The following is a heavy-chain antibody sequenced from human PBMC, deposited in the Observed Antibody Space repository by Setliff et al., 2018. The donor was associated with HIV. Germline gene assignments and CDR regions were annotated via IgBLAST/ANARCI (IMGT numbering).Heavy chain of an antibody. CDR1: GDSIGTYS. CDR3: ARDRHSSGLGSYGP. V-gene: IGHV4-59*12. J-gene: IGHJ5*02. Sequence: PSETLSLTCAVSGDSIGTYSWHWLRQPPGKGLEWIGYLYGSGGTDYNPSLKSRVTISLDTSRNQLSLKLASVTAADTAVYFCARDRHSSGLGSYGPWGPGILVTVSS. CDR2: LYGSGGT. D-gene: IGHD3-10*01.